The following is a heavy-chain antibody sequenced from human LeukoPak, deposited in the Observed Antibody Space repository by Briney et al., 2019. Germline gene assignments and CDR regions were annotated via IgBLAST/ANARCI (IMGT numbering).Heavy chain of an antibody. Sequence: GRSLRLSCAASGFTFDDYAMHWVRQAPGKGLEWVSGISWNSGSIGYADSVKGRFTISRDNAKNSLYLQMNGLRAEDTALYYCAKTNSSWSGNYYFDYWGQGTLVTVSS. D-gene: IGHD6-13*01. CDR1: GFTFDDYA. CDR2: ISWNSGSI. J-gene: IGHJ4*02. V-gene: IGHV3-9*01. CDR3: AKTNSSWSGNYYFDY.